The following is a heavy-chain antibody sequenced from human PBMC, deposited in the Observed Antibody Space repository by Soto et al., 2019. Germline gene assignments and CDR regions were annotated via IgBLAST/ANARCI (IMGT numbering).Heavy chain of an antibody. Sequence: QVQLVQSGAEVKKPGASVKVSCKASGYTFTSYDINWVRQATGQGLEWMVWMNPNSGNTGYAQKFQGRXTXIGXTSISTAYLELRSLRSEDTAVYYCARTLYGDHVDYWGQGTLVTVS. CDR2: MNPNSGNT. D-gene: IGHD4-17*01. J-gene: IGHJ4*02. CDR1: GYTFTSYD. CDR3: ARTLYGDHVDY. V-gene: IGHV1-8*01.